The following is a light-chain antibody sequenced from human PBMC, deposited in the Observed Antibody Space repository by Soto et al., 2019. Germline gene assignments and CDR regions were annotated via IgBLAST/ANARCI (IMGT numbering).Light chain of an antibody. V-gene: IGLV2-23*02. CDR2: EVS. J-gene: IGLJ2*01. Sequence: QSALTQPASVSGSPGQSITISCTGTSSDVGGYNIVSWYQQHPGKAPKLMIYEVSNRPSGVSNRVSGSKSGNTASLTISGLQAESEGDYNCAAYARSRTWVFGGGTKLTVL. CDR1: SSDVGGYNI. CDR3: AAYARSRTWV.